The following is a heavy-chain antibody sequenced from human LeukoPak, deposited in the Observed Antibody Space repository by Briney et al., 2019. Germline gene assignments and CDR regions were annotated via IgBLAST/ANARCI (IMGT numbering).Heavy chain of an antibody. J-gene: IGHJ4*02. D-gene: IGHD2-21*02. CDR3: ARGVAYCGGDCYSWSFDY. CDR2: INHSGST. Sequence: KASETLSLTCAVYGGSFSGYYWSWIRQPPGKGLEWIGEINHSGSTNYNPSLKSRVTISVDTSKNQFSLKLSSVTAADTAVYYRARGVAYCGGDCYSWSFDYWGQGTLVTVSS. CDR1: GGSFSGYY. V-gene: IGHV4-34*01.